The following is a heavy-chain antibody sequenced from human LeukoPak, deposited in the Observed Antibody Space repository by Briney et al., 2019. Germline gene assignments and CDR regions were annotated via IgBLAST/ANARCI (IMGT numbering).Heavy chain of an antibody. CDR3: ARKAQYNGHYPLDY. J-gene: IGHJ4*02. Sequence: GGSLRLSCAASGFTFSSYAMSWVRKAPGKGLEWVSGTSDRGDYTYYADSVKGRFTISRDSSKNTLFLQMNSLRAEDTALYFCARKAQYNGHYPLDYWGQGTLVTVSS. D-gene: IGHD1-7*01. CDR1: GFTFSSYA. V-gene: IGHV3-23*01. CDR2: TSDRGDYT.